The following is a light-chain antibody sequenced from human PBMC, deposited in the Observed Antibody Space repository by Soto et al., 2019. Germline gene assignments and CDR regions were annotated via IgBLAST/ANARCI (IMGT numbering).Light chain of an antibody. CDR3: QQYNNWPPT. J-gene: IGKJ1*01. CDR2: GAS. Sequence: EVVMTQSPATLSVSPGERATLSCRASQSVSSNLAWYHQKPGQGPRLLIFGASTRATGIPARFSGSGSGTEFTLTISSLQSEDFATYYCQQYNNWPPTFGQGTKVEIK. V-gene: IGKV3-15*01. CDR1: QSVSSN.